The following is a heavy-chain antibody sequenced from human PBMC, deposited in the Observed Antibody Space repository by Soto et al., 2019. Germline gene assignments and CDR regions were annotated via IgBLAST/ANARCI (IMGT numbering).Heavy chain of an antibody. Sequence: QLQLQESGPGLVKPSETLSLTCTVSGGSISSSSYYWGWIRQPPGKGLEWIGSIYYSGSTYYNPSLKIRVTISVDTSKNQFSLKLSSVTAADTAVYYCARHQKQLAEIDYWGQGTLVTVSS. V-gene: IGHV4-39*01. CDR2: IYYSGST. D-gene: IGHD6-6*01. CDR1: GGSISSSSYY. CDR3: ARHQKQLAEIDY. J-gene: IGHJ4*02.